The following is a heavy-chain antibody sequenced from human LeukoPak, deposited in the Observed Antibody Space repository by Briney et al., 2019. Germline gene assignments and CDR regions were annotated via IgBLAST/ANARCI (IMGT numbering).Heavy chain of an antibody. Sequence: GGSLSLSCAASGFTFSSYAMSWVRQAPGKGLEWVSAISGSGGSTYYADSVKGRFTISRDNSKNTLYLQMNSLRAEDTAVYYCANSKLRLRSPFDYWGQGTLVTVSS. CDR1: GFTFSSYA. D-gene: IGHD3-16*01. V-gene: IGHV3-23*01. CDR3: ANSKLRLRSPFDY. CDR2: ISGSGGST. J-gene: IGHJ4*02.